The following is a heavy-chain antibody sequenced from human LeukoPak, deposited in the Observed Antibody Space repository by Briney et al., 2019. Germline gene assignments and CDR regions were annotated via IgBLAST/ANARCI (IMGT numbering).Heavy chain of an antibody. CDR2: IYYSGST. J-gene: IGHJ5*02. CDR1: GGSISSGSYY. D-gene: IGHD3-9*01. CDR3: ARGLRYFDWLSVAPTSATTNWFDP. V-gene: IGHV4-61*01. Sequence: PSETLSLTCTVSGGSISSGSYYWSWIRQPPGKGLEWIGYIYYSGSTNYNPSLKSRVTISVDTSKNQFSLKLSSVTAADTAVYYCARGLRYFDWLSVAPTSATTNWFDPWGQGTLVTVSS.